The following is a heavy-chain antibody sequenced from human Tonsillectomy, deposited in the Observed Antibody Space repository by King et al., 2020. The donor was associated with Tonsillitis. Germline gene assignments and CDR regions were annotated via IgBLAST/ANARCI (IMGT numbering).Heavy chain of an antibody. Sequence: DVQLVESGGGLVQPGGSLRLSCAASGFTFSSYTMSWVRQAPGKGLEWVSVISGNGGSTYYADSVKGRFTISRDNSKNTLYLQMNSLRVEDTAVYYCAKSGDYGCSSFYYYCGMDVWGQGTTVTVSS. D-gene: IGHD4-23*01. CDR1: GFTFSSYT. CDR3: AKSGDYGCSSFYYYCGMDV. V-gene: IGHV3-23*04. CDR2: ISGNGGST. J-gene: IGHJ6*02.